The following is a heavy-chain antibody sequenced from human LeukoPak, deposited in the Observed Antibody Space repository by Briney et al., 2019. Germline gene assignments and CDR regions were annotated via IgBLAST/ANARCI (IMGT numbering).Heavy chain of an antibody. CDR3: ASWEDGYNYSNAFDI. CDR2: INHSGST. CDR1: GGSFSGYY. V-gene: IGHV4-34*01. D-gene: IGHD5-24*01. Sequence: SETLSLTCAVYGGSFSGYYWSWIRQPPGKGLEWIGEINHSGSTNYNPSLKSRVTISVDTSKNQFSLKLSSVTAADTAVYYCASWEDGYNYSNAFDIWGQGTMVTVSS. J-gene: IGHJ3*02.